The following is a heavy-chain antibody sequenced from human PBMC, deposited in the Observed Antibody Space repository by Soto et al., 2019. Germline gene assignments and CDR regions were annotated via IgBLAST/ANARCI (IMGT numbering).Heavy chain of an antibody. CDR2: ISSGAGST. CDR3: AKEGYVSGFF. J-gene: IGHJ4*02. D-gene: IGHD3-10*01. V-gene: IGHV3-23*01. CDR1: GFTVSTHA. Sequence: GGSLRLSCAVSGFTVSTHAIIWVRQGPGKGLEWVSGISSGAGSTYYADSVKGRFTISRDNPKNALYLQMNSLRAEDTAAYYCAKEGYVSGFFWGQGTLVTVSS.